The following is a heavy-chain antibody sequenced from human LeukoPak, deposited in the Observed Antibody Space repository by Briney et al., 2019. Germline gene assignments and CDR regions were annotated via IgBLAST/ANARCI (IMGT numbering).Heavy chain of an antibody. CDR1: GDSISSYY. Sequence: SETLSLTCSASGDSISSYYWSWIRQPPGKGLEWIGYMYYSGNTKYTPSLKSRVAISVDTSKNQFSLKLTSVTAADTAVYYCARAFTSWSFDYWGQGTLVTVSS. D-gene: IGHD3-16*01. J-gene: IGHJ4*02. CDR3: ARAFTSWSFDY. V-gene: IGHV4-59*13. CDR2: MYYSGNT.